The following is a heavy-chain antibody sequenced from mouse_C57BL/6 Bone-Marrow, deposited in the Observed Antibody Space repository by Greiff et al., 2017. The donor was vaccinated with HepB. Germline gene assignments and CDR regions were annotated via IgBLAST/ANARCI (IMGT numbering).Heavy chain of an antibody. Sequence: QVQLQQSGAEVMKPGASVKLSCKATGYTFSGYWIEWVKQRPGHGLEWIGEILPGYGNTNYNEKFKGKATFTAHTSSNTAYMQVSSLTTEDSAIYYCARWGNAMDYWGQGTSVTVSS. J-gene: IGHJ4*01. V-gene: IGHV1-9*01. CDR3: ARWGNAMDY. CDR1: GYTFSGYW. CDR2: ILPGYGNT.